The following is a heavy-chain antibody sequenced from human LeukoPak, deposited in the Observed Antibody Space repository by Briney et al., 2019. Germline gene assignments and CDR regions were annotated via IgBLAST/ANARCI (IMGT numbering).Heavy chain of an antibody. Sequence: SGTLSLTCAVSGGSISSSYYWSWIRQPPGKGLEWIGYIYYSGSTNYNPSLKSRVTISVDTSKNQFSLKLSSVTAADTAVYYCARRYSGSYTRPLGTFDIWGQGTMVTVSS. CDR3: ARRYSGSYTRPLGTFDI. CDR1: GGSISSSYY. D-gene: IGHD1-26*01. J-gene: IGHJ3*02. V-gene: IGHV4-59*08. CDR2: IYYSGST.